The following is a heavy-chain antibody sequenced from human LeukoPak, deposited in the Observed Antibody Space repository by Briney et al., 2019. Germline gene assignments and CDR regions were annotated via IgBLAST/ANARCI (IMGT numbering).Heavy chain of an antibody. CDR2: INHSGST. V-gene: IGHV4-34*01. J-gene: IGHJ4*02. D-gene: IGHD4-17*01. CDR3: ARDSDYGDYYFHY. CDR1: GGSFSGYY. Sequence: PSETLSLTCAVYGGSFSGYYWSWIRQPPGKGLEWIGEINHSGSTNYNPSLKSRVTMSVDTSKNQFSLKLSSVTAADTAVYYCARDSDYGDYYFHYWGQGTLVTVSS.